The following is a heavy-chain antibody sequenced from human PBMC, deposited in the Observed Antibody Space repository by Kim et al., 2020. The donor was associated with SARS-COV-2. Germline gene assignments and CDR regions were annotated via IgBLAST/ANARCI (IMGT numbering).Heavy chain of an antibody. CDR3: ARTPRPWEYNYYDSSGPDCDYYMDV. V-gene: IGHV1-8*01. Sequence: ASVKVSCKASGYTFTSYDINWVRQATGQGLEWMGWMNPNSGNTGYAQKFQGRVTMTRNTSISTASMELSSLRSEDTAVYYCARTPRPWEYNYYDSSGPDCDYYMDVWGEGTTVTVSS. J-gene: IGHJ6*03. D-gene: IGHD3-22*01. CDR2: MNPNSGNT. CDR1: GYTFTSYD.